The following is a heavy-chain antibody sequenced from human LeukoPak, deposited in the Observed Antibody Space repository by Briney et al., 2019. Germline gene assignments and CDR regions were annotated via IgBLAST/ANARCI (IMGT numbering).Heavy chain of an antibody. D-gene: IGHD6-19*01. CDR3: ARDFSSGWPFDY. J-gene: IGHJ4*02. V-gene: IGHV3-20*04. CDR1: GFTFDDYG. CDR2: INWNGGST. Sequence: GGSLRLSCAASGFTFDDYGMSWVRQAPGKGLEWVSGINWNGGSTGYADSVKGRFTISRDNAKNSLYLQMNSLRAEDTAVYYCARDFSSGWPFDYWGQGTLVTVSS.